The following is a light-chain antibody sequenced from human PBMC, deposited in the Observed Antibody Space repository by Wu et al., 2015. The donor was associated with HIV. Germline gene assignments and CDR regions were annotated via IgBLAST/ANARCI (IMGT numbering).Light chain of an antibody. V-gene: IGKV3-20*01. CDR3: QQYGGSPFT. CDR2: GAS. J-gene: IGKJ5*01. CDR1: QSVTSSY. Sequence: TLSCRASQSVTSSYLAWYQQKPGQAPRLLIYGASTRATAIPDRFTGSGSGTDFTLTISRLESEDFAVYYCQQYGGSPFTFGQGTRLDIK.